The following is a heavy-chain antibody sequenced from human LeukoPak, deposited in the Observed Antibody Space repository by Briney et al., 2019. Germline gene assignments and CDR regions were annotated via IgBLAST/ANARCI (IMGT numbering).Heavy chain of an antibody. CDR3: VMVGGSYYRGYYYYYMDV. CDR1: GFTFSSSA. J-gene: IGHJ6*03. V-gene: IGHV3-23*01. CDR2: ISGSDSST. Sequence: GGSLRLSCAASGFTFSSSAMSWVRQAPGKGLEWVSTISGSDSSTYYADSVKGRFTISRDNSKNTLYLQMNSLRAEDTAVYYCVMVGGSYYRGYYYYYMDVWGKGTTVTVSS. D-gene: IGHD1-26*01.